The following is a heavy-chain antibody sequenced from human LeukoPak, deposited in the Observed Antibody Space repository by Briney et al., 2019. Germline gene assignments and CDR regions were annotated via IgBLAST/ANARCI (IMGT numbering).Heavy chain of an antibody. V-gene: IGHV3-30*12. CDR1: GFTVNNYG. Sequence: GGSLRLSCAASGFTVNNYGVHWVRQAPGKGLEWVAVMYSDGSTTFYGDSVKGRFTISRDNTKYTLFLQMNSLRADDTAVYYCARLVVTGIDYWGQGALVTVSS. J-gene: IGHJ4*02. D-gene: IGHD2-21*02. CDR2: MYSDGSTT. CDR3: ARLVVTGIDY.